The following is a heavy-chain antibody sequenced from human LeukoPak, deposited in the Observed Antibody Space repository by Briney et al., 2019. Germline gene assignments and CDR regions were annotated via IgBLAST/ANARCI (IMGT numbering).Heavy chain of an antibody. CDR2: ISYDGSTK. CDR3: AKYDFWSGYGIDV. Sequence: GRSLGLSCAASGFTFSSSGMHWVRQAPGKGLEWVAVISYDGSTKCYADSVKGRFTISRDNSKNTLYLQMNSLRAEDTAVYYCAKYDFWSGYGIDVWGQGTTVTVSS. J-gene: IGHJ6*02. D-gene: IGHD3-3*01. V-gene: IGHV3-30*18. CDR1: GFTFSSSG.